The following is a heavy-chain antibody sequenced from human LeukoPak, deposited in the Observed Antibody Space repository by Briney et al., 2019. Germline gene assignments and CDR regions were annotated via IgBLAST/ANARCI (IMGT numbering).Heavy chain of an antibody. CDR2: ISSSSSYI. CDR1: GFTFSSYS. V-gene: IGHV3-21*04. Sequence: GGSLRLSCAASGFTFSSYSMNWVRQAPGKGLEWVSSISSSSSYIFYADSVKGRFTISRDNSKNTLYLQMNSLRAEDTAVYYCAKGRSGGYVGLDWFDPWGQGTLVTVSS. CDR3: AKGRSGGYVGLDWFDP. D-gene: IGHD5-12*01. J-gene: IGHJ5*02.